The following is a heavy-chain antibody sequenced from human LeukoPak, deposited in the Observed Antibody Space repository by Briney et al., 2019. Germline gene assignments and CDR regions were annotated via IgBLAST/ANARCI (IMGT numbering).Heavy chain of an antibody. D-gene: IGHD1-26*01. CDR3: AKDKGGSYSDAYYYYGMDV. Sequence: QPGRSLRLSCAASGFTFDDYAMHWVRQAPGKGLEWVSGISWNSGSIGYADSVKGRFTISRDNAKNSLYLQMNSLRAEDTALYYCAKDKGGSYSDAYYYYGMDVWGQGTTVTVSS. CDR1: GFTFDDYA. V-gene: IGHV3-9*01. J-gene: IGHJ6*02. CDR2: ISWNSGSI.